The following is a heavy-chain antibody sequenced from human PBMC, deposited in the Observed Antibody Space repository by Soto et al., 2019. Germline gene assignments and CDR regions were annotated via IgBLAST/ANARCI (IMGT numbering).Heavy chain of an antibody. V-gene: IGHV4-39*01. Sequence: SETLSLTCSVSGDSINSDKYYWGWIRQPPGKGLEWIGSIYFRGNTYYNQSLQTRVTISLDKSKSQFSLKLNSVTAADSAVYFCGRLEGLATISYYFDFWGQGALVTVSS. D-gene: IGHD3-9*01. CDR1: GDSINSDKYY. CDR2: IYFRGNT. CDR3: GRLEGLATISYYFDF. J-gene: IGHJ4*02.